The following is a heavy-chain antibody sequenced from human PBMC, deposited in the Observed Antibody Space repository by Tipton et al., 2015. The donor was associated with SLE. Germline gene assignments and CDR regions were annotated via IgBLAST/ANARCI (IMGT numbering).Heavy chain of an antibody. J-gene: IGHJ4*01. Sequence: TLSLTCTVSGGSITNYYWNWIRQPPGKGLEWIGWIYYSGTTNYNPSLESRVTITVDTSKNQFSLKLSSVTAADTAVYYCARGGASVLIRNCYFDYWGQGSLVTVSS. CDR2: IYYSGTT. CDR1: GGSITNYY. CDR3: ARGGASVLIRNCYFDY. D-gene: IGHD2-8*01. V-gene: IGHV4-59*13.